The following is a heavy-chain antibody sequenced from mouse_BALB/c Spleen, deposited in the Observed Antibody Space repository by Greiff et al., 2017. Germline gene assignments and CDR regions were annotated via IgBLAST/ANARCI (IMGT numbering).Heavy chain of an antibody. D-gene: IGHD3-2*01. CDR1: GFAFSSYD. CDR2: ISSGGGST. V-gene: IGHV5-12-1*01. J-gene: IGHJ4*01. CDR3: ARHERQLGIHYYAMDY. Sequence: EVQLVESGGGLVKPGGSLKLSCAASGFAFSSYDMSWVRQTPEKRLEWVAYISSGGGSTYYPDTVKGRFTISRDNAKNTLYLQMSSLKSEDTAMYYCARHERQLGIHYYAMDYWGQGTSVTVSS.